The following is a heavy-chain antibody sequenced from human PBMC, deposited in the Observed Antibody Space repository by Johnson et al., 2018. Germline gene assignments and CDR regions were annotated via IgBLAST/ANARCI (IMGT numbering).Heavy chain of an antibody. D-gene: IGHD6-13*01. J-gene: IGHJ1*01. CDR1: GFTFSAYG. CDR3: AKDWEIAAVGPGGYFPH. Sequence: VESGGGVVQPGRSLRLSCAASGFTFSAYGIHWVRQAPGNGLEWVAVISYDGSNKYFADSVKGRFTISRDNSKNTRYLQMNSLRAEDTAVYYCAKDWEIAAVGPGGYFPHWCQGTLVTVSS. V-gene: IGHV3-30*18. CDR2: ISYDGSNK.